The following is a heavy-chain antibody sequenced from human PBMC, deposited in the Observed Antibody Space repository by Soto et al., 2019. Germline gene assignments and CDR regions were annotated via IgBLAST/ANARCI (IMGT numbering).Heavy chain of an antibody. CDR3: AGGTYLDH. V-gene: IGHV3-23*01. CDR2: IGANGDSK. Sequence: GGSLRLSCEASGFYFNSYAMSWVRQAPGKGLEWVSHIGANGDSKYYADSVRGRFTISRDNSKNTLYLQMESLRAEDTAVYYCAGGTYLDHWGQGTLVTVSS. J-gene: IGHJ4*02. D-gene: IGHD3-16*01. CDR1: GFYFNSYA.